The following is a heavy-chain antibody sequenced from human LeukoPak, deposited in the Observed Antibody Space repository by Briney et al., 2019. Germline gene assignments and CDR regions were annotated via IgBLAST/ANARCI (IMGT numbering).Heavy chain of an antibody. CDR3: ARSGFSSGSHSYYYYGMDV. D-gene: IGHD3-10*01. CDR2: INHSGST. J-gene: IGHJ6*02. Sequence: PSETLSLTCAVYGGSFSGYYWSWIRQPPGKGLEWIGEINHSGSTNYNPSLKSRVTISVDTSKNQFSLKLSSVTAADTAVYYCARSGFSSGSHSYYYYGMDVWGQGTTVTVSS. CDR1: GGSFSGYY. V-gene: IGHV4-34*01.